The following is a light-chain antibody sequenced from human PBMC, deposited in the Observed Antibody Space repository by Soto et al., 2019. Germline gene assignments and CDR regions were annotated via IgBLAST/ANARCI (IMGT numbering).Light chain of an antibody. CDR3: QQDKDWRT. CDR1: QTIDNR. CDR2: GAS. J-gene: IGKJ1*01. Sequence: IVMTQSPATLSVSPGERATLSCRASQTIDNRLAWYQQRPGQAPRLLIYGASIRATGILARYSGCGFGTEFSVTSIGLRSEDCDFYFCQQDKDWRTFGQGTNVDIK. V-gene: IGKV3-15*01.